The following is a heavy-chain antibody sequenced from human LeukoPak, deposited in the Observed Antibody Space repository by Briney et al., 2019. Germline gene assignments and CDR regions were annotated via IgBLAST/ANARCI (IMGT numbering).Heavy chain of an antibody. D-gene: IGHD5-18*01. CDR1: GGSINNYY. CDR2: IYTSGST. V-gene: IGHV4-4*07. CDR3: AREDTAMVRDNWFDP. Sequence: PSETLSLTCTVSGGSINNYYWSWIRQPAGKGLEWIGRIYTSGSTNYNPSLKSRVTMSVDTSKNQFSLKLSSVTAADTAVYYCAREDTAMVRDNWFDPWGQGTLVTVSS. J-gene: IGHJ5*02.